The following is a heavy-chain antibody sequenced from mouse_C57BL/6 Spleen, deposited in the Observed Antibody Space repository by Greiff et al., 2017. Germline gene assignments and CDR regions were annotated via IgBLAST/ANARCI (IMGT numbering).Heavy chain of an antibody. Sequence: QVQLKESGAELVKPGASVKISCKASGYAFSSYWMNWVKQRPGKGLEWIGQIYPGDGDTNYNGKFKGKATLTADKSSSTAYMQLSSLTSEDSAVYFCARSIYYDYDEAYWGQGTLVTVSA. CDR2: IYPGDGDT. V-gene: IGHV1-80*01. CDR3: ARSIYYDYDEAY. J-gene: IGHJ3*01. CDR1: GYAFSSYW. D-gene: IGHD2-4*01.